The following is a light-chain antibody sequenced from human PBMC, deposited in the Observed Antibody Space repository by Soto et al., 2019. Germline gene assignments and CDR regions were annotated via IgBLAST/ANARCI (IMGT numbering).Light chain of an antibody. CDR2: AAS. V-gene: IGKV1-27*01. CDR3: QKLPGS. J-gene: IGKJ1*01. CDR1: QGISNY. Sequence: DIQMTQSPSSLSASVGDRVTITCRASQGISNYLAWYQQKPGKVPKLLIYAASTLQSGVPSQFSGSGSGTDFTLTISSLQPEDVATYYCQKLPGSFGQGTKVEIK.